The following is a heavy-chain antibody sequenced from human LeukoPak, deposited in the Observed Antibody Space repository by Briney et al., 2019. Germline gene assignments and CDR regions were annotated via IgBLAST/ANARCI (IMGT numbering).Heavy chain of an antibody. Sequence: GESLKISCKGSGYSLTTYWIGWVRQMPGKGLEWMGLIYPGDSDTRYSPSFRGQVTMSADKSISTAYLQWSSLKASDSAMYYCAGGSGPKGAFDIWGQGTKVTVSS. CDR1: GYSLTTYW. V-gene: IGHV5-51*01. D-gene: IGHD3-10*01. CDR2: IYPGDSDT. J-gene: IGHJ3*02. CDR3: AGGSGPKGAFDI.